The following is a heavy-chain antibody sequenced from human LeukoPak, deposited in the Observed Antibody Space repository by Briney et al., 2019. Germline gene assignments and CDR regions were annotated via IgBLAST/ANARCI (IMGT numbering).Heavy chain of an antibody. CDR2: ISSSSSYI. D-gene: IGHD3-10*02. Sequence: GGSLRLSCAVSGFTFSSYSMKWVRQAPGKGLEWVSFISSSSSYIYYSDSVKGRFTISRDNARNSLYLQMNSLRVEDTAVYYCARGTMFPYYFDFWGQGTLVTVSS. CDR3: ARGTMFPYYFDF. CDR1: GFTFSSYS. J-gene: IGHJ4*02. V-gene: IGHV3-21*01.